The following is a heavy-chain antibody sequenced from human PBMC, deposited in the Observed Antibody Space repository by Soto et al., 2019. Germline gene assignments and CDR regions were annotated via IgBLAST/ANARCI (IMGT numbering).Heavy chain of an antibody. D-gene: IGHD3-22*01. CDR3: ARYERVTMIVVVTETLDY. V-gene: IGHV5-10-1*01. Sequence: LGASLKICWKGSGYSFTSYWNSLVRQMPGKGLEWVGGIDPSDYYTNYSPSFQGHVTISADKSISTAYMQWSRLKASDTAMYYCARYERVTMIVVVTETLDYWGQGTLVTVSS. CDR2: IDPSDYYT. J-gene: IGHJ4*02. CDR1: GYSFTSYW.